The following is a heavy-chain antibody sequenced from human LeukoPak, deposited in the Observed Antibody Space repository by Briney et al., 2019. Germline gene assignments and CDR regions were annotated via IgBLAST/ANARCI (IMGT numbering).Heavy chain of an antibody. Sequence: GGSLRLSCSASGFTFTIYAMSWVRQAPGKGLEWVSAISGSGGSTYYADSVKGRFTISRDNSKNTLYLQMNSLRAEDTAVYYCAKKARLASSGSPSFDYWGLGTLVTVSS. CDR1: GFTFTIYA. D-gene: IGHD1-26*01. J-gene: IGHJ4*02. CDR2: ISGSGGST. V-gene: IGHV3-23*01. CDR3: AKKARLASSGSPSFDY.